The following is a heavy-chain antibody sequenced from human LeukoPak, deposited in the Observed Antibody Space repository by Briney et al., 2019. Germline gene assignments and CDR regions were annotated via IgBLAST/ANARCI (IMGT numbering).Heavy chain of an antibody. V-gene: IGHV3-23*01. J-gene: IGHJ4*02. CDR2: ISGSGGST. CDR1: GFTFSSYA. CDR3: AKGGNYCTSTSYPPVDY. D-gene: IGHD2-2*01. Sequence: GGSLRLSCAASGFTFSSYAMSWVRQAPGKGLEWVSAISGSGGSTYYADSVKGRFTISRDNSKNTLYLQMNSLRAEDTAVYYCAKGGNYCTSTSYPPVDYWGQGTLVTVSS.